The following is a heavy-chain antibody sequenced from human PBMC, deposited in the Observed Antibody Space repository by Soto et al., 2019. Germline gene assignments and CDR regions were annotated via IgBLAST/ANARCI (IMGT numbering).Heavy chain of an antibody. CDR1: GGSISSYY. J-gene: IGHJ5*02. Sequence: PSETLSLTCTASGGSISSYYWSWIRQPAGKGLEWIGRIYTSGSTNYNPSLKSRVTMSVDTSKNQFSLKLSSVTAADTAVYYCARDQSGYDFWSVGWFDPWGQGTLVTVSS. D-gene: IGHD3-3*01. CDR3: ARDQSGYDFWSVGWFDP. V-gene: IGHV4-4*07. CDR2: IYTSGST.